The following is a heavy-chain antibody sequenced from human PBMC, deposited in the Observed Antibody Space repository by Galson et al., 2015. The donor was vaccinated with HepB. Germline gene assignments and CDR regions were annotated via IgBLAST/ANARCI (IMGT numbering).Heavy chain of an antibody. CDR3: ARDGVPHVPAVPLYYYYGMDV. CDR1: GYTFTSYY. D-gene: IGHD2-2*01. CDR2: INPSGGST. V-gene: IGHV1-46*01. Sequence: SVKVSCKASGYTFTSYYMHWVRQAPGQGLEWMGIINPSGGSTSYAQKFQGRVTMTRDTSTSTVYMELSSLRSEDTAVYYCARDGVPHVPAVPLYYYYGMDVWGQGTTVTVSS. J-gene: IGHJ6*02.